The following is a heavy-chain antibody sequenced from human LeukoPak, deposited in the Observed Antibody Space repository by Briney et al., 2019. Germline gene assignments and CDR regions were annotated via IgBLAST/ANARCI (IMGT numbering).Heavy chain of an antibody. J-gene: IGHJ3*02. CDR1: GFXLSSNY. D-gene: IGHD5-24*01. Sequence: PGGSLRLSCAASGFXLSSNYMSWVRQAPGKGLEWVSVIYSGGSTDYKDSVKDRFIISRDNSKNTLYLQMNSLRAEDTAVYYCAKEMATMNAFDIWGQGTMVTVSS. CDR2: IYSGGST. V-gene: IGHV3-66*01. CDR3: AKEMATMNAFDI.